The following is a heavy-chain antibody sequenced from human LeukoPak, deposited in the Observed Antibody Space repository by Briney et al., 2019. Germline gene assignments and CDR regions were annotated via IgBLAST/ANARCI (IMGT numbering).Heavy chain of an antibody. CDR3: ARDRVEDYYDSSGYYYFDY. J-gene: IGHJ4*02. CDR2: ISSSSSYI. CDR1: GFTFSSYS. V-gene: IGHV3-21*01. Sequence: PGGSLRLSCAASGFTFSSYSMNWVRQAAGKGLDWVSSISSSSSYIYYADSVKGRFTISRDNAKTSLHLQMNSLRAEDTAVYYCARDRVEDYYDSSGYYYFDYWGQGTLVTVSS. D-gene: IGHD3-22*01.